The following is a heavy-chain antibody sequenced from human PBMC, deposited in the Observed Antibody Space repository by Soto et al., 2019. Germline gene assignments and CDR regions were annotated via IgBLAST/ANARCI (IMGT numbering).Heavy chain of an antibody. CDR2: IIPIFGTA. Sequence: QVQLVQTGAEVKKPGSSVKVSCKASGGTFSSYAISWVRQAPGQGLEWMGGIIPIFGTANYAQKFQGRVTITADESTSTAYMELSSLRSEDAAVYSCRREGGAHPDIVLMPPPYGMDVWGQGTTVTVSS. J-gene: IGHJ6*02. V-gene: IGHV1-69*01. CDR1: GGTFSSYA. CDR3: RREGGAHPDIVLMPPPYGMDV. D-gene: IGHD2-8*01.